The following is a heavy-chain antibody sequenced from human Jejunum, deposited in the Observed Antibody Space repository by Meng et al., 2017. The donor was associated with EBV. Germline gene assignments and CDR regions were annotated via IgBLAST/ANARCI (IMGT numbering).Heavy chain of an antibody. CDR3: ARSSGGVVADYFDY. CDR2: VIPIFATA. V-gene: IGHV1-69*06. D-gene: IGHD3-16*02. Sequence: VQLVQAGAEGANPGSLVKVSCKASGRTFSNYACSWVRQASGPGLEWMGWVIPIFATANYAQRFQGIVTMTADKSPRTAYIELRSLRSEHTAVYYCARSSGGVVADYFDYWGQGTLVTVSS. J-gene: IGHJ4*02. CDR1: GRTFSNYA.